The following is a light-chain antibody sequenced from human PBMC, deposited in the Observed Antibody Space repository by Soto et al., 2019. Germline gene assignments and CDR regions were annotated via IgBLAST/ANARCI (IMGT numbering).Light chain of an antibody. CDR2: DDS. CDR3: QVWDSSSDHSYV. Sequence: SHELTQPPSVSVAPGQTARITRGGKKIGSKSVHWYQQKPGQAPVLVVYDDSDRPSGIPERFSGSNSGNTATLTISRVEAGDEADYYCQVWDSSSDHSYVFGTGTKVTVL. J-gene: IGLJ1*01. CDR1: KIGSKS. V-gene: IGLV3-21*02.